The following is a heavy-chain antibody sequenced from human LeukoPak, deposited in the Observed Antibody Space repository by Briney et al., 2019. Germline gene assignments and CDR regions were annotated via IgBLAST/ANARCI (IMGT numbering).Heavy chain of an antibody. CDR2: ISSSSSTI. J-gene: IGHJ4*02. CDR1: GFIFSDYY. Sequence: GGSLRLSCAASGFIFSDYYMSWIRQAPGKGLEWVSYISSSSSTIYYADSVKGRFTISRDNAKNSLYLQMNSLRAEDTAVYYCARGPWYCGGDCYYDYWGQGTLVTVSS. CDR3: ARGPWYCGGDCYYDY. D-gene: IGHD2-21*01. V-gene: IGHV3-11*04.